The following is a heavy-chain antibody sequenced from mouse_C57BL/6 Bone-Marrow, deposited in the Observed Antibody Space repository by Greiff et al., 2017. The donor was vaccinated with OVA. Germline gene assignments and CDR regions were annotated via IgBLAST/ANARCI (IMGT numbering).Heavy chain of an antibody. Sequence: QVQLQQPGAELVKPGASVKLSCKASGYTFTSYWMHWVKQRPGQGLEWIGMIHPNSGSTNYNEKFKSKATLTVDKSSSTAYMQLSSLTSEDSAVYYCARRYYSNTGLAYWGQGTLVTVSA. CDR3: ARRYYSNTGLAY. CDR2: IHPNSGST. D-gene: IGHD2-5*01. J-gene: IGHJ3*01. CDR1: GYTFTSYW. V-gene: IGHV1-64*01.